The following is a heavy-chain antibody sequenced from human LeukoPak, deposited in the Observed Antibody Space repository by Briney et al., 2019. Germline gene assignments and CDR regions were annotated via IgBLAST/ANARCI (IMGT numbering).Heavy chain of an antibody. CDR1: GFIFSSYN. V-gene: IGHV3-48*04. CDR3: AKLLRDVTIYDF. J-gene: IGHJ4*01. CDR2: ISSSSRTT. Sequence: GGSLRLSCAASGFIFSSYNMNWVRQAPGKGLEWVSDISSSSRTTYYADSVKGRFTISRDNAKNSLFLQMNSLRVEDTAFYYCAKLLRDVTIYDFWGHGALVTVSS. D-gene: IGHD6-6*01.